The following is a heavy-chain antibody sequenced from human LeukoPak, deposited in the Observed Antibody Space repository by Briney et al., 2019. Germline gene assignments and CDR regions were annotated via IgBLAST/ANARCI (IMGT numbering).Heavy chain of an antibody. J-gene: IGHJ4*02. CDR1: GYTFTSYY. Sequence: ASVKVSSKAPGYTFTSYYMHCVRQAPGHGLVWMGIIFPSGGGTSYAQKFQGRVTMTRDTSTSTVYMELSSLTSEDTAVYYCATASSGYPMDVWGQGTLVTVSS. CDR2: IFPSGGGT. D-gene: IGHD3-22*01. V-gene: IGHV1-46*01. CDR3: ATASSGYPMDV.